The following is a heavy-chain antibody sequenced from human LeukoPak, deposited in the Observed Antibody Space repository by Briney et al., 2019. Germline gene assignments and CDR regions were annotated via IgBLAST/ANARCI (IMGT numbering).Heavy chain of an antibody. CDR2: FYSSTRT. CDR3: ARCMSELDYGDYAYYYHMDV. D-gene: IGHD4-17*01. Sequence: PSETLSLTCTVSGDSLTSGSRYWSWIRQPAGKGLEWIGHFYSSTRTTYNPSLESRVTISGDTAKNQFSLKLDSVTAAATAVYFCARCMSELDYGDYAYYYHMDVWGKGTTVTVSS. V-gene: IGHV4-61*09. J-gene: IGHJ6*04. CDR1: GDSLTSGSRY.